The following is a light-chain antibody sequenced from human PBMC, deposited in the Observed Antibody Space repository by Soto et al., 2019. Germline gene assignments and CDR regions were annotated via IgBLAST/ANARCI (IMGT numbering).Light chain of an antibody. CDR2: GAS. Sequence: DIQMTQSPSSVSASVGDRVTITCRASQGISSWLAWYQHKPGKASKLLIYGASSLQGGVPSRFSGSGSGTDFTLTISSLQPEDFATYYCQQANRFPLTFGGGTKVDIK. V-gene: IGKV1-12*01. CDR3: QQANRFPLT. CDR1: QGISSW. J-gene: IGKJ4*01.